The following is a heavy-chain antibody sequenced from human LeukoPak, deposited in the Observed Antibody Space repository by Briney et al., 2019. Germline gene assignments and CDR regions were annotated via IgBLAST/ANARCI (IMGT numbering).Heavy chain of an antibody. J-gene: IGHJ1*01. Sequence: SETLSLTCTVSGYSISSDYYWGWIRQPPGKGLEWIGTIYHSGSTSYNPSLKSRVTISVDTSKNQFSLKLSSVTAADTAVYYCARVEVGADDFDYFQHWGQGTLVTVSS. V-gene: IGHV4-38-2*02. CDR1: GYSISSDYY. D-gene: IGHD1-26*01. CDR3: ARVEVGADDFDYFQH. CDR2: IYHSGST.